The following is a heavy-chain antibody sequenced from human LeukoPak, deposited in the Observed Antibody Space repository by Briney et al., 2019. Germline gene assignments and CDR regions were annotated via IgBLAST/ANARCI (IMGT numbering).Heavy chain of an antibody. CDR1: GFTFTNYW. V-gene: IGHV3-7*01. D-gene: IGHD3-3*01. J-gene: IGHJ4*02. CDR2: IKQDRSEK. Sequence: GGTLRLSCAASGFTFTNYWMSWVRQAPGKGLELVANIKQDRSEKYYVDSVKGRFTISRDNAKNSLYLQMNSLRAEDTAVYYCARLREIPVFGVVTKSTSYFDYWGQGTLVTVSS. CDR3: ARLREIPVFGVVTKSTSYFDY.